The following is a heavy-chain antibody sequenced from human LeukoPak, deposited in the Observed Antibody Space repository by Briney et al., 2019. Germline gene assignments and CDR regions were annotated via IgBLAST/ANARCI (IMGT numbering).Heavy chain of an antibody. CDR3: ARVLCVSNGICYAFDI. J-gene: IGHJ3*02. V-gene: IGHV4-4*07. CDR2: MYSSGSS. Sequence: SGTLSPTCTVSGTFISPYHCSWFRQSAGKGLEWIGLMYSSGSSNYSPSLKSRLTISPDNSKNQFSLRLSSVTAADTAVYYCARVLCVSNGICYAFDIWGQGTTVIVSS. D-gene: IGHD2-8*01. CDR1: GTFISPYH.